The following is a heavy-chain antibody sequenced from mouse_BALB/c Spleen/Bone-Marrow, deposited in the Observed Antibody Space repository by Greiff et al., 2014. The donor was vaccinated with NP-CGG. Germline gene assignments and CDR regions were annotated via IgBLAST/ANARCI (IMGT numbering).Heavy chain of an antibody. D-gene: IGHD1-1*01. CDR1: GFNIKDTY. V-gene: IGHV14-3*02. CDR2: IDPANGNT. Sequence: EVKLVESGAELVKPGASVKLSCTASGFNIKDTYMHWVKQRPEQGLEWIGRIDPANGNTKYDPKFQGKATITADTSSNTAYLQLSSLTSEDTAVYYCASYYYGSYRFAYWGQGTLVTVSA. J-gene: IGHJ3*01. CDR3: ASYYYGSYRFAY.